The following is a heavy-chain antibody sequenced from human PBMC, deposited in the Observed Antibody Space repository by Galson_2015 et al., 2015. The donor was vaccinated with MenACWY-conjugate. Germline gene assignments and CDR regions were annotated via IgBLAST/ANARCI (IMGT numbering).Heavy chain of an antibody. CDR3: TAHKPDSWGGLLFHFYMDV. V-gene: IGHV3-15*01. J-gene: IGHJ6*03. Sequence: SLRLSCAGSAFTFSNAYMSWVRQAPGKGLEWVGRIKSQTDGGKIDYAAPMKGRFTISRDDSKNTLYLQMNSLKIEDTAVYCCTAHKPDSWGGLLFHFYMDVWGKGTTVTVSS. D-gene: IGHD2-21*01. CDR1: AFTFSNAY. CDR2: IKSQTDGGKI.